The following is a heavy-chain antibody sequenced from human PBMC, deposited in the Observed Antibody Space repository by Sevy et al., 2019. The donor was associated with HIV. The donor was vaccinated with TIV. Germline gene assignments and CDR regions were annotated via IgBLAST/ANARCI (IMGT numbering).Heavy chain of an antibody. CDR3: ASGLAVSVDF. CDR2: IFPIFGTA. V-gene: IGHV1-69*13. J-gene: IGHJ4*02. CDR1: GGTFSSSA. D-gene: IGHD6-19*01. Sequence: ASVKVSCKASGGTFSSSAISWVRQAPGQVLEWMGEIFPIFGTAKYAQKFQGRVTISADESTSTAYMELSSLRSEDTAVYFCASGLAVSVDFWGQGTLVTVSS.